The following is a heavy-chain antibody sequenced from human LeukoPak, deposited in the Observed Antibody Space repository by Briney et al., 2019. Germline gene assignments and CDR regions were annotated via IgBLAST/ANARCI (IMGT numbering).Heavy chain of an antibody. V-gene: IGHV4-38-2*02. J-gene: IGHJ4*02. CDR1: DYSISSAYY. D-gene: IGHD3-16*01. CDR2: IYHTGSA. CDR3: ARDKMGGADY. Sequence: SETLSLTCAVSDYSISSAYYWGWMRQPPGKGLEWIGSIYHTGSAYYNPSLKSRVTISRDTSKNQFSLKLSSVTAADTAVYYCARDKMGGADYWGQGTLVTVSS.